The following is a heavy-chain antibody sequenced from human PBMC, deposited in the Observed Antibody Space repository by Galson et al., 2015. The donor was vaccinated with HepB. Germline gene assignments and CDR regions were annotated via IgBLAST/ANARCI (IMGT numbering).Heavy chain of an antibody. J-gene: IGHJ3*02. CDR3: TTDRATVVIGWIGHDAFDI. V-gene: IGHV3-15*01. D-gene: IGHD4-23*01. CDR1: GFTFSNAW. CDR2: IKSKTDGGTT. Sequence: SLRLSCAASGFTFSNAWMSWVRQAPGKGLEWVGRIKSKTDGGTTDYAAPVKGRFTISRDDSKNTLYLQMNSLKTEDTAVYYCTTDRATVVIGWIGHDAFDIWGQGTMVTVSS.